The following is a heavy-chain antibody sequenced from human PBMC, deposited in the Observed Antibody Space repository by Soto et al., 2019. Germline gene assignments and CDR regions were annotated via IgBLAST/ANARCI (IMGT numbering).Heavy chain of an antibody. CDR1: GFTFSNYE. Sequence: EVQLVESGGELVQPGGSLRVSCTASGFTFSNYEMNWVRQAPGKGLEWVSYISSSSSGIYYTDSVKGRFTISRDNAKNSLYLQMNSLRAEDTAFYYCARRRYFDLWGRGTLVTVSS. J-gene: IGHJ2*01. CDR2: ISSSSSGI. V-gene: IGHV3-48*03. CDR3: ARRRYFDL.